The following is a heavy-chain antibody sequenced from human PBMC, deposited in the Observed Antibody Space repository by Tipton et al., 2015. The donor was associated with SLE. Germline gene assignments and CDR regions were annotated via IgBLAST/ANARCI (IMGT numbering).Heavy chain of an antibody. CDR3: ARLDAVVVVAAFFDY. Sequence: SLRLSCAASGFTFSSYWMSWVRQAPGKGLAWVANIKQDGSEKYYVDSVKGRFTISRDNAKNSLYLQMNSLRAEDTAVYYCARLDAVVVVAAFFDYWGQGTLVTVSS. D-gene: IGHD2-15*01. J-gene: IGHJ4*02. CDR2: IKQDGSEK. V-gene: IGHV3-7*03. CDR1: GFTFSSYW.